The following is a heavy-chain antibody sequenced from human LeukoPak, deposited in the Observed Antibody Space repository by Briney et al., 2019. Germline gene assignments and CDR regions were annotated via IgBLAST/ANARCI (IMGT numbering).Heavy chain of an antibody. J-gene: IGHJ4*02. CDR3: ATLLSDYGAHYFDS. CDR1: DSSISSGYF. Sequence: SETLSLTCAVSDSSISSGYFWGWIRQPPGKGLEWIGTLYHSGSTYYNPSLKSRVAISLHTSKTQFSLKLSSVTAADTALYYCATLLSDYGAHYFDSWGQGVLVTVSS. V-gene: IGHV4-38-2*01. D-gene: IGHD4-17*01. CDR2: LYHSGST.